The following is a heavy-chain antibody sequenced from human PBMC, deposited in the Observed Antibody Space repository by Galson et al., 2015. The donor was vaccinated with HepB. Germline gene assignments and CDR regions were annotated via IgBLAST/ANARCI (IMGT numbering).Heavy chain of an antibody. CDR1: GGSFSGYY. CDR3: ARVNYYDSSGFEDY. Sequence: LSLTCAVYGGSFSGYYWSWIRQPPGKGLEWIGEINHSGSTNYNPSLKSRVTISVDTSKNQFSLKLSSVTAADTAVYYCARVNYYDSSGFEDYWGQGTLVTVSS. J-gene: IGHJ4*02. CDR2: INHSGST. D-gene: IGHD3-22*01. V-gene: IGHV4-34*01.